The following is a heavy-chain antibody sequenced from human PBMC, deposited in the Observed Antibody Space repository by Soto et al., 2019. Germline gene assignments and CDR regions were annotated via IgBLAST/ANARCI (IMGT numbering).Heavy chain of an antibody. V-gene: IGHV1-3*01. D-gene: IGHD5-18*01. CDR3: ATGTAMSEGRYFQH. Sequence: QVQLVQSGAEVKKPGASVKVSCKASGYTFTSHAMHWVRQAPGQGPEWMGWIDAGNGKTKYSQKFLGRLTITRDTSASTAHMDLSSLRSEDTAVYSCATGTAMSEGRYFQHWGQGTLVTVSS. J-gene: IGHJ1*01. CDR1: GYTFTSHA. CDR2: IDAGNGKT.